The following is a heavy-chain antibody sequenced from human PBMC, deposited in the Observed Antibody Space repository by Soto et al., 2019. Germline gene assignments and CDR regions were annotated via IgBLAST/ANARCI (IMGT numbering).Heavy chain of an antibody. CDR1: GFTFSSYG. CDR3: SRDYGFYFDY. J-gene: IGHJ4*02. D-gene: IGHD3-16*01. Sequence: QVQLVESGGGVVQPGRSLRLSCAASGFTFSSYGMHWVRQAPGKGLEWVAVIWYDGSNKYYADSVKGRFTISRDNSKNTLYLQMNSLRAEDTAVYYCSRDYGFYFDYWGQGTLVTVSS. V-gene: IGHV3-33*01. CDR2: IWYDGSNK.